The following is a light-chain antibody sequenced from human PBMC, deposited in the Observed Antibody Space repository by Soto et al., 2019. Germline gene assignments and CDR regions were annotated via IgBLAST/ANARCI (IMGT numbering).Light chain of an antibody. CDR2: DVT. CDR3: CSYAGTYTWI. CDR1: SNNVGGYNY. J-gene: IGLJ2*01. Sequence: QSALTQPRSGSGSPGQSVTISCTGASNNVGGYNYVSWYQHHPGKVPQLIIYDVTQRPSGAADRFSGSKSGNTASLTISGVQVDDEADYYCCSYAGTYTWIFGGGTKLTVL. V-gene: IGLV2-11*01.